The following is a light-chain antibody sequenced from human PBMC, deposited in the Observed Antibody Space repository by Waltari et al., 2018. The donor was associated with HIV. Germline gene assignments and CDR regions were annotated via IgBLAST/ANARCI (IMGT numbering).Light chain of an antibody. J-gene: IGKJ2*01. V-gene: IGKV4-1*01. Sequence: VMTLSPDSLTVSVGVRATPNFMSSLSLLYGSNNKNYLAWYQQRPGHRPKLLIYWASTRQSGVPDRFSGSGSGTDFSLTISSLQAEDVAVYYCQQYYLVPYTFGQGTKLEIK. CDR1: LSLLYGSNNKNY. CDR3: QQYYLVPYT. CDR2: WAS.